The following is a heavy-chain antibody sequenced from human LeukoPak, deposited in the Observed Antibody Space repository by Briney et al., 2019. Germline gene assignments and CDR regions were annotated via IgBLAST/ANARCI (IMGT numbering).Heavy chain of an antibody. CDR3: AKGYCSSTSCHPRGAFDI. CDR2: ISGSGGST. Sequence: GGSLRLSCAVSGFTFSSYAMSWVRQAPGKGLEWVSHISGSGGSTYYADSVKGRFTISRDNSKNTLYLQMNSLRAEDTAVYYCAKGYCSSTSCHPRGAFDIWGQGTMVAVSS. V-gene: IGHV3-23*01. J-gene: IGHJ3*02. CDR1: GFTFSSYA. D-gene: IGHD2-2*01.